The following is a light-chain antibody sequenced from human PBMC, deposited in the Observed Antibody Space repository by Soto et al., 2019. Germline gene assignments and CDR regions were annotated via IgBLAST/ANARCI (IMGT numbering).Light chain of an antibody. CDR1: QSISSW. Sequence: DIQMTQSPSTLSASVGDRVTITCRASQSISSWLAWYQQKPGKAPKLLIYDASSLESGVPSRFSGSGSGTEFPLTLSSLQPDDFATYYCQQYNSYSGTFGQGTKVEIK. J-gene: IGKJ1*01. CDR3: QQYNSYSGT. V-gene: IGKV1-5*01. CDR2: DAS.